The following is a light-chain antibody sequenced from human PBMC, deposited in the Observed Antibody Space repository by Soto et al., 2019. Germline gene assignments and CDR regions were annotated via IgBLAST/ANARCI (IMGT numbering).Light chain of an antibody. V-gene: IGLV2-8*01. Sequence: QSALTQPPSASGSPGQSVTISCTGTSSDVGGYNFVSWYQHHPGKAPKLMIYEVSNRPSGVPDRFSGSKSGNTASLTVSGLQAEDEADYYCSSYSGNYIVLLGGGTKLTVL. CDR2: EVS. CDR1: SSDVGGYNF. J-gene: IGLJ2*01. CDR3: SSYSGNYIVL.